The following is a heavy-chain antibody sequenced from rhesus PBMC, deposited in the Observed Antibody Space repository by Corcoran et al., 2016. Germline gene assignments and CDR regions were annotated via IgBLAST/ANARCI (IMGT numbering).Heavy chain of an antibody. D-gene: IGHD1-20*01. Sequence: QVQLQESGPGLVKPSETLTLTCTVSGGSITTYYWSWIRQSPGKGLEWIGRLHGSVGDTDYSPSLMSRVTISIDTSKNQLSLKLTSVTAADTAVYFCAKLISSWNNPAFDFWGQGLRVTVSS. CDR2: LHGSVGDT. J-gene: IGHJ3*01. CDR3: AKLISSWNNPAFDF. CDR1: GGSITTYY. V-gene: IGHV4S6*01.